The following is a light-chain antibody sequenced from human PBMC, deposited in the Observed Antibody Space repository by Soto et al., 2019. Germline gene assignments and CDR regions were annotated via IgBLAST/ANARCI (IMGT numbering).Light chain of an antibody. V-gene: IGKV3-15*01. J-gene: IGKJ1*01. CDR3: QQSNNWPRT. CDR2: GAS. Sequence: EFVVTQSPGTLSLTQGERATLSCRASQTVRNNYLAWYQQKPGQAPTLLIHGASTRATGIPPRFSGSGSGTEFTLTINSLQSEDFAVYYCQQSNNWPRTFGQGTKVDIK. CDR1: QTVRNN.